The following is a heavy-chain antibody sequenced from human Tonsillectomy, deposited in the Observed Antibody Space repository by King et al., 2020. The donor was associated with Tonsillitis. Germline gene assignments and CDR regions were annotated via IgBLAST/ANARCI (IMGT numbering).Heavy chain of an antibody. CDR3: ARDNHNSVYWYFDL. Sequence: VQLVESGSELKKPGASVKVSCKASGYTFSSYAMNWVRQAPGQGLEWMGWINTNTGNPTYAQGFTGRFVFSLDTSVSTTYLQISSLKAEDTAVYYCARDNHNSVYWYFDLWGRGTLVTVSS. CDR2: INTNTGNP. CDR1: GYTFSSYA. J-gene: IGHJ2*01. D-gene: IGHD1-14*01. V-gene: IGHV7-4-1*02.